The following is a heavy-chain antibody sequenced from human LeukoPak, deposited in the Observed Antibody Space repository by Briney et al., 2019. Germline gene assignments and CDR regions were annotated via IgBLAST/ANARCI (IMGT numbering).Heavy chain of an antibody. J-gene: IGHJ4*02. CDR2: IYTSGTS. Sequence: KTSETLSLTCTVSGGSINSGSYDWYWIRQPAGKGLEWIGHIYTSGTSNYNPSLRSRVTISVDTSKNQFSLKLTSVTAADTAVYYCTKGRGIWGQGTLVTVSS. D-gene: IGHD3-10*01. V-gene: IGHV4-61*09. CDR1: GGSINSGSYD. CDR3: TKGRGI.